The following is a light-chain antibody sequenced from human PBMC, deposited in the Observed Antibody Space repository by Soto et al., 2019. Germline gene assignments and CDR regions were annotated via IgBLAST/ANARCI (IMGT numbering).Light chain of an antibody. Sequence: QAVVTQEPSLTVSPGGTVTLTCGSSTGTVTTGLYPYWFQQKPGQAPRTLIYDATKKHSWTPARFSGSLLGGKAALTLSGAQPEDEADYYCFLVYSGVVVFGGGTKVTVL. CDR3: FLVYSGVVV. V-gene: IGLV7-46*01. J-gene: IGLJ2*01. CDR2: DAT. CDR1: TGTVTTGLY.